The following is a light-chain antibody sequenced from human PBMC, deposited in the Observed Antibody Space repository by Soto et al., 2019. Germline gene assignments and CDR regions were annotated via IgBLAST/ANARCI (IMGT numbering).Light chain of an antibody. CDR3: CSYATSYVL. V-gene: IGLV2-23*01. CDR2: EGT. J-gene: IGLJ2*01. CDR1: SSDVGSYNL. Sequence: QSALTQPASVSGSPGQSITISCTGTSSDVGSYNLVSWYQQHPGKAPKVMIYEGTKRPSGVSNRFSGSESGNTASLTISGLQAEDEADYYCCSYATSYVLFGGGTKL.